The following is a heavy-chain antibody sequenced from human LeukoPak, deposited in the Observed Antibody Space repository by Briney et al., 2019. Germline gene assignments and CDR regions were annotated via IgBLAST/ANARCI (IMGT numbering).Heavy chain of an antibody. CDR1: GGSISSSGYY. CDR2: ISSSSSYI. V-gene: IGHV3-21*01. D-gene: IGHD6-13*01. J-gene: IGHJ2*01. CDR3: ARAAYSSTWYSRYFDL. Sequence: ETLSLTCTVSGGSISSSGYYWGWVRQAPGKGLEWVSSISSSSSYIYYADSVKGRFTISRDNAKNSLYLQMNSLRAEDTAVYYCARAAYSSTWYSRYFDLWGRGTLVTVSS.